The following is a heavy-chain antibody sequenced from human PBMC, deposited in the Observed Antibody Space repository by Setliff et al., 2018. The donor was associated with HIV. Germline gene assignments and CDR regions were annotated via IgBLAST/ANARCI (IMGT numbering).Heavy chain of an antibody. CDR2: MYYTGNT. CDR1: RGSIRSGTYY. CDR3: ASSPIITNGYYFDY. D-gene: IGHD2-8*01. J-gene: IGHJ4*02. V-gene: IGHV4-39*01. Sequence: SETLSLTCTVSRGSIRSGTYYWGWIRQPPGKGLEWIGNMYYTGNTYHNPSLKSRVTISVDTSKNQFSLKLSSVTAADTAVYHCASSPIITNGYYFDYWGPGTLVTSPQ.